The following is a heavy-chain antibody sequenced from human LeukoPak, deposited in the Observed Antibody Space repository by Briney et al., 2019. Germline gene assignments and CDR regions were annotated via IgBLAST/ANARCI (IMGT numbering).Heavy chain of an antibody. J-gene: IGHJ6*03. Sequence: SETLSLTCAVYGGSFSGYYWSWIRQPPGKGLEWIGEINHSGGTNYHPSLKSRVTISVDTSKNQFSLKLSSVTAADTAVYYCARGRVVVVAATFYYYYYYMDVWGKGTTVTVSS. CDR2: INHSGGT. D-gene: IGHD2-15*01. CDR3: ARGRVVVVAATFYYYYYYMDV. CDR1: GGSFSGYY. V-gene: IGHV4-34*01.